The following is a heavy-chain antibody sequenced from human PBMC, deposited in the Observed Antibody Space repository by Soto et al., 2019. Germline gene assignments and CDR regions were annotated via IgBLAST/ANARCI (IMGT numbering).Heavy chain of an antibody. Sequence: GGSLRLSCAASGFTFSSYDMHWVRQATGKGLEWVSAIGTAGDTYYPGSVKGRFTISRENAKNSLYLQMNSLRAGDTAVYYCARGRPGFHFGVVIYYFDYWGQGTLVTVSS. D-gene: IGHD3-3*01. CDR2: IGTAGDT. CDR3: ARGRPGFHFGVVIYYFDY. V-gene: IGHV3-13*01. CDR1: GFTFSSYD. J-gene: IGHJ4*02.